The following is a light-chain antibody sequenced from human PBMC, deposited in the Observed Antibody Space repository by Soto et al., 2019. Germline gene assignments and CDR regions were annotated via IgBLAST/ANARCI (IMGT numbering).Light chain of an antibody. CDR2: GAS. CDR3: QQYGSSLALT. V-gene: IGKV3-20*01. Sequence: EIVLAQSPATLSLSPGERATLSCRASQSVSSYLAWYQQKPGQAPRLLIYGASSRATGIPDRFSGSGSGTDFTLTISRLEPEDFAVYYCQQYGSSLALTFGGGTKVDIK. J-gene: IGKJ4*01. CDR1: QSVSSY.